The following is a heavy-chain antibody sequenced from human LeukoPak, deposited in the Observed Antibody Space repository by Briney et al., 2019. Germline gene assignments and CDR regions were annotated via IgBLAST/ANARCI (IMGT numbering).Heavy chain of an antibody. CDR2: ISSSSSTI. CDR3: AREGGSGFDY. CDR1: GFIFSNAW. J-gene: IGHJ4*02. V-gene: IGHV3-48*02. D-gene: IGHD3-10*01. Sequence: GGSLRLSCAASGFIFSNAWMSWVRQAPGKGLEWVSYISSSSSTIYYADSVKGRFTISRDNAKNSLYLQMNSLRDEDTAVYYCAREGGSGFDYWGQGTLVTVSS.